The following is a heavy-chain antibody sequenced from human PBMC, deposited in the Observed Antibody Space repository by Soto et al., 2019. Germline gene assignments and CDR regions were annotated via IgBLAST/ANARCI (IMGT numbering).Heavy chain of an antibody. V-gene: IGHV3-23*01. D-gene: IGHD3-10*01. CDR2: IRNAGDST. CDR1: GFTFTNYD. Sequence: GCSLRLSSAASGFTFTNYDMRLVLHAPGRGVEWVSDIRNAGDSTYSADSVRGRFTISRDNSKKTLYRQMNSLRVEDTAIYYGARRGDASGSYFDFWGQGTLVTVSS. CDR3: ARRGDASGSYFDF. J-gene: IGHJ4*02.